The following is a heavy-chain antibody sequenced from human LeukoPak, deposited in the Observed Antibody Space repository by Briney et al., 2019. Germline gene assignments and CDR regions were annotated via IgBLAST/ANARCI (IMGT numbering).Heavy chain of an antibody. J-gene: IGHJ4*02. CDR3: ARRRGGFGEGEFDY. D-gene: IGHD3-10*01. CDR1: GESFSGYY. CDR2: INHGGST. V-gene: IGHV4-34*01. Sequence: SETPSLTCTVYGESFSGYYWSWIRQPPGKGLEWIGEINHGGSTNYNPSLKSRVTMSVDTSKNQVSLRLNSVTATDTAVYYCARRRGGFGEGEFDYWGQGIPVTVST.